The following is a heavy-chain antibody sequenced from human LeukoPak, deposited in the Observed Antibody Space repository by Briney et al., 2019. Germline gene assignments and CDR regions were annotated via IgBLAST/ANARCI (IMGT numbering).Heavy chain of an antibody. CDR2: IKQDGSEK. CDR1: GFTFSNYW. V-gene: IGHV3-7*01. D-gene: IGHD1-26*01. J-gene: IGHJ4*02. Sequence: GGSLRLSCAASGFTFSNYWMSWVRQAPGKGLEWVANIKQDGSEKYYVDSVKGRFTISRDNAKNSLYLQMNSLRAEDTAVYYCARVRGSDCFDYWGQGTLVTVSS. CDR3: ARVRGSDCFDY.